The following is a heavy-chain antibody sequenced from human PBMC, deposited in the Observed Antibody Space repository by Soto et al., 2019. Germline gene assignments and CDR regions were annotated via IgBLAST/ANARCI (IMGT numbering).Heavy chain of an antibody. D-gene: IGHD3-22*01. Sequence: QVQLQESGPGLVKPSQTLSLTCTVSGGSISSGGYYWSWIRQHPGKGLEWIGYIYYSGSTYYNPSRKSLVTISVDTSKNQFSLKLSSVTAADTAVYYCARGSYYDSSGYYGPWGQGTLVTVSS. V-gene: IGHV4-31*01. CDR3: ARGSYYDSSGYYGP. CDR1: GGSISSGGYY. J-gene: IGHJ5*02. CDR2: IYYSGST.